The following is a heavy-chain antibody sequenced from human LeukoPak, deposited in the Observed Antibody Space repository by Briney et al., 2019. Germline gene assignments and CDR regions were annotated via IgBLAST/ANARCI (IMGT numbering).Heavy chain of an antibody. J-gene: IGHJ1*01. CDR2: IYYSGST. CDR1: GGSISSYY. V-gene: IGHV4-59*08. CDR3: ARHLGNCGGDCYWNQYFQH. D-gene: IGHD2-21*02. Sequence: SETPSLTCTVSGGSISSYYWSWIRQPPGKGLEWIGYIYYSGSTNYNPSLKSRVTISVDTSKNQFSLTLTSVTAADTAVYYCARHLGNCGGDCYWNQYFQHWGQGTLLTVSS.